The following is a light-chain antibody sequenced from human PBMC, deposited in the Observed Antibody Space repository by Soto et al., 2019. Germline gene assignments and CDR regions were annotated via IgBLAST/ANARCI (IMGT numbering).Light chain of an antibody. CDR3: QQRSNWPRLT. CDR1: QTGSSKY. CDR2: DAS. J-gene: IGKJ4*01. Sequence: MLLTQPPGSVSLSPGERATLSCRASQTGSSKYLAWSKQQPGQAPRPLLYDASTRATGIPARLSGSGSGTDFTLTITSLEPEDFAVYYCQQRSNWPRLTFGGGTKVDIK. V-gene: IGKV3D-20*02.